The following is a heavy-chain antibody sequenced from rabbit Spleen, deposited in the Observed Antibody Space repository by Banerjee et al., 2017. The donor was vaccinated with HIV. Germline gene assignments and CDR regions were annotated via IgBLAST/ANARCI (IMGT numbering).Heavy chain of an antibody. J-gene: IGHJ3*01. V-gene: IGHV1S40*01. Sequence: QSLEESGGGLVQPEGSLTLTCTASGFSFNKNYYMCWVRQAPGKGLEWIACIYGGDGSSTAYATWAKGRFTFSKTSSTTVTLQMTSLTAADTAIYFCARDLDDVIGWNFGWWGQGTLVTVS. CDR3: ARDLDDVIGWNFGW. CDR2: IYGGDGSST. D-gene: IGHD4-1*01. CDR1: GFSFNKNYY.